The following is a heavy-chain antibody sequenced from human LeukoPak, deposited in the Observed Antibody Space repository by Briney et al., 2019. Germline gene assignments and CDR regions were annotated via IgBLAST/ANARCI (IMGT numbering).Heavy chain of an antibody. J-gene: IGHJ4*02. CDR1: GFTFDDYG. Sequence: GGTLRLSCAASGFTFDDYGMSSVRQAPGKGLEWVSGINWNGGRRGYADSVKCRFTISRDNAKNSLYLQMNSLRAEDTALYYCARGKGYSSSSGYGYWGQGTLVTVSS. D-gene: IGHD6-6*01. CDR3: ARGKGYSSSSGYGY. V-gene: IGHV3-20*04. CDR2: INWNGGRR.